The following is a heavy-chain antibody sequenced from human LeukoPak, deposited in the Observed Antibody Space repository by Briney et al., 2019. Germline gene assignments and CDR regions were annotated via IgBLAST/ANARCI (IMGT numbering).Heavy chain of an antibody. CDR1: GFTFGSYA. V-gene: IGHV3-23*01. Sequence: GGSLRLSCAASGFTFGSYAMSWVRQAPGKGLEWVSAISGSGGSTYYADSVKGRFTISRDNSKNTLYLQMNSLRAEDTAVYYCAKDRGRYFDWYRVPFDYWGQGTLVTVSS. CDR3: AKDRGRYFDWYRVPFDY. D-gene: IGHD3-9*01. CDR2: ISGSGGST. J-gene: IGHJ4*02.